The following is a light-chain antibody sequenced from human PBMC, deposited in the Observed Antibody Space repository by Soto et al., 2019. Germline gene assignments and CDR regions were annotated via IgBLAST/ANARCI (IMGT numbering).Light chain of an antibody. Sequence: DIQMTQSPSILSASVGDSVTITCRASQSVSRWLAWYQQKPGKAPKLLIYDASSLNSGVPSRFSGSQSGTEFTLTITSLLPDDFATYFCQQCSSYSLHTFGGGTKVDTK. CDR2: DAS. CDR1: QSVSRW. V-gene: IGKV1-5*01. J-gene: IGKJ4*01. CDR3: QQCSSYSLHT.